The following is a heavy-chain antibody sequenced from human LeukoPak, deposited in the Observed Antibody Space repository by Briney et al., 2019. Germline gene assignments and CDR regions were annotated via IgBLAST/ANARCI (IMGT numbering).Heavy chain of an antibody. J-gene: IGHJ4*02. CDR1: GGSISSYY. D-gene: IGHD3-22*01. Sequence: SETLSLTCTVSGGSISSYYWNWIRQPPGKGLEWIGYIYYSGFTNYNPSLKSRVTISVDTSKNQFSLKLSSVTAADTAVYYWARARSTYYYDSSGYVLDYWGQGTLVTVSS. V-gene: IGHV4-59*01. CDR2: IYYSGFT. CDR3: ARARSTYYYDSSGYVLDY.